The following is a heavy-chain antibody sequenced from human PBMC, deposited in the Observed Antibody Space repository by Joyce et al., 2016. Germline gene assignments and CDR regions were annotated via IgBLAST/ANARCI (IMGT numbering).Heavy chain of an antibody. CDR2: IYYTGGT. V-gene: IGHV4-39*01. Sequence: QLQLQDSGPGLVKPSETLSLTCTVSGVSISSDASYWAWIRQPPGKGLEWIGTIYYTGGTYFNPSLNSRVTIAIDTSKNQFSLHLSAVTAADMAVYYCASTLPKFVFAHHYYYMDVWGKGTTVTVSS. J-gene: IGHJ6*03. CDR3: ASTLPKFVFAHHYYYMDV. CDR1: GVSISSDASY. D-gene: IGHD2-21*01.